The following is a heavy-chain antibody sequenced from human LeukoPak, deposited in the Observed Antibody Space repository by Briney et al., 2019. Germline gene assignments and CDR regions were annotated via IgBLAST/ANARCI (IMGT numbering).Heavy chain of an antibody. CDR1: GFTFSSYA. Sequence: GGSLRLSCAASGFTFSSYAMSWVRQAPGKGLEWVSAISGSGGSTYYADSVKGRFTISRDNYKNTLYLQMKRQIAEDTAVYHCAKDLSGGSLYYFDYWGQGTLVTVSS. V-gene: IGHV3-23*01. CDR2: ISGSGGST. D-gene: IGHD1-26*01. J-gene: IGHJ4*02. CDR3: AKDLSGGSLYYFDY.